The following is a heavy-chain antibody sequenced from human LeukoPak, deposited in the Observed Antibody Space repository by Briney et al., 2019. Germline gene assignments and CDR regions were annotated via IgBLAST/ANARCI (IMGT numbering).Heavy chain of an antibody. Sequence: PGGSLRLCCAASGFIVSNTYMTWVRQAPGKGLEWVSVIHNDGSTYYADSVKGRFTVSRDNSKNMLFLRMNSLRVEDTAVYFCASLARDYWGQGTLVSVSS. V-gene: IGHV3-53*01. J-gene: IGHJ4*02. CDR1: GFIVSNTY. D-gene: IGHD3-3*02. CDR3: ASLARDY. CDR2: IHNDGST.